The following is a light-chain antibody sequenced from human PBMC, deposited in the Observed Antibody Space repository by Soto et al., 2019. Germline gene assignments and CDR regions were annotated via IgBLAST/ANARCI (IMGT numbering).Light chain of an antibody. J-gene: IGLJ7*01. Sequence: QSVLTQPPSASGTPGQRVTVSCSGTYSNIGINDVHWYRQLSGTAPQILIYDTSKRATGVPDRFSGSRSGTSASLVISGLQTEDEADYHCAAWDDSLNGPAFGGGTQLTVL. CDR3: AAWDDSLNGPA. CDR2: DTS. V-gene: IGLV1-44*01. CDR1: YSNIGIND.